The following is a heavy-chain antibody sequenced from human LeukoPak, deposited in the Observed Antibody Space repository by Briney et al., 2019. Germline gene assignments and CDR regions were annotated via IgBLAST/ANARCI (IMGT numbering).Heavy chain of an antibody. J-gene: IGHJ4*02. V-gene: IGHV3-7*01. CDR2: IKQDGSEK. CDR1: GFTFSSYW. D-gene: IGHD7-27*01. Sequence: GGSLRLSCAASGFTFSSYWMSWVRQAPGKGLEWVGNIKQDGSEKYYVDSVKGRFTISRDNAKNSLYLQMNSLRAEDTAVYYCARDVLGETGEPEGYWGQGTLVTVSS. CDR3: ARDVLGETGEPEGY.